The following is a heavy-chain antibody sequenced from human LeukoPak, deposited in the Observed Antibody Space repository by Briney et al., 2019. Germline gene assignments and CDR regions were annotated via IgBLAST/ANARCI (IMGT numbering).Heavy chain of an antibody. Sequence: PSETLSLTCAVYGGSFSGYYWSWIRQPPGKGLEWIGEINHSGSTNYNPSLKSRVTISVDTSKNQFSLKLSSVTAADTAVYYCARERERPYYYDSSGYYYNWGQGTLVTVSS. D-gene: IGHD3-22*01. J-gene: IGHJ4*02. CDR1: GGSFSGYY. V-gene: IGHV4-34*01. CDR3: ARERERPYYYDSSGYYYN. CDR2: INHSGST.